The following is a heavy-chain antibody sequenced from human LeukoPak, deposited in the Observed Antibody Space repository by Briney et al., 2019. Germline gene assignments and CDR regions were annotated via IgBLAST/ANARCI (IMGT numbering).Heavy chain of an antibody. CDR1: GFTFSSYE. D-gene: IGHD6-19*01. J-gene: IGHJ1*01. Sequence: GGSLRLPCAASGFTFSSYEMSWVRQAPGKGLEWVSYISSSGSTIYYADSVKGRFTISRDNAKNSLYLQMNSLRAEDTAVYYCARRRGYSSGWYGGPEYFQHWGQGTLVTVSS. CDR3: ARRRGYSSGWYGGPEYFQH. CDR2: ISSSGSTI. V-gene: IGHV3-48*03.